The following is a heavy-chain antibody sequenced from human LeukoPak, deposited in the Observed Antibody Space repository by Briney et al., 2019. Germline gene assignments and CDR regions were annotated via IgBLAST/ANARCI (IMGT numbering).Heavy chain of an antibody. J-gene: IGHJ4*02. Sequence: PGGSLILSCPTSGFTFTGHTMTWFRQAPGKGLEWVSIIGGRDDRTYYADYVEGRFAISRDTSKNILYLQMNSLRAEDTAVYYCAKDPNPLYDLWSGYKWGQGTLVTVSS. D-gene: IGHD3-3*01. CDR3: AKDPNPLYDLWSGYK. V-gene: IGHV3-23*01. CDR1: GFTFTGHT. CDR2: IGGRDDRT.